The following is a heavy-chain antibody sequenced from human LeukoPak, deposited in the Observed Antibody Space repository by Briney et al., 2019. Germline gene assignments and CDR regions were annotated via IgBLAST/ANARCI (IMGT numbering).Heavy chain of an antibody. Sequence: GGSLRLSCAASGFTFDDYAMHWVRHAPGKGLEWVSGISWNSGSIGYADSVKGRFTISRDNAKNSLYLQMNSLRAEDTALYYCAKESYCSSTSCFVAFDIWGQGTMVTVSS. CDR1: GFTFDDYA. V-gene: IGHV3-9*01. CDR3: AKESYCSSTSCFVAFDI. D-gene: IGHD2-2*01. CDR2: ISWNSGSI. J-gene: IGHJ3*02.